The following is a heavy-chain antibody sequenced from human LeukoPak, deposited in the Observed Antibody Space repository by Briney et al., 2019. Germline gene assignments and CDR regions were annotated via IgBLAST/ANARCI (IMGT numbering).Heavy chain of an antibody. J-gene: IGHJ5*02. CDR3: AREGMVRGVIGSDNWFDP. V-gene: IGHV1-46*01. CDR2: INPSGGST. Sequence: ASVKVSCKASGGTFSSFAISWVRQAPGQELEWMGIINPSGGSTSYAQKFQGRVTMTRDTSTSTVYMELSSLRSEDTAVYYCAREGMVRGVIGSDNWFDPWGQGTLVTVSS. CDR1: GGTFSSFA. D-gene: IGHD3-10*01.